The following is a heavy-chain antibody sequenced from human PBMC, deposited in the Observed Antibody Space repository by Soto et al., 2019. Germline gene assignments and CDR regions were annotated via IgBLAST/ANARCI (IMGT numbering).Heavy chain of an antibody. J-gene: IGHJ3*02. Sequence: GGSLRLSCAASGFTFSSYAMSWVRQAPGKGLEWVSAISGSGGSTYYADSVKGRFTISGDNSKNTLYLQMNSLRAEDTAVYYCAKDRGADYDYIWGSHAFDIWGQGTMVTVSS. CDR2: ISGSGGST. CDR3: AKDRGADYDYIWGSHAFDI. CDR1: GFTFSSYA. D-gene: IGHD3-16*01. V-gene: IGHV3-23*01.